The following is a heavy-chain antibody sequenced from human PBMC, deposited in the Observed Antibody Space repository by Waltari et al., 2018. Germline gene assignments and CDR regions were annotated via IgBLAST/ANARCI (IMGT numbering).Heavy chain of an antibody. D-gene: IGHD6-19*01. V-gene: IGHV4-59*01. Sequence: QVQLQESGPGLVKPSETLSLTCTVSGGSISSYYWSWLRQPPGTGLEWLGYIYSSGSTNYNPSLKSRVTISVDTSKNQFSLKLSSVTAADTAVYYCARDPGKQWLAPGGPYWYFDLWGRGTLVTVSS. CDR2: IYSSGST. CDR3: ARDPGKQWLAPGGPYWYFDL. CDR1: GGSISSYY. J-gene: IGHJ2*01.